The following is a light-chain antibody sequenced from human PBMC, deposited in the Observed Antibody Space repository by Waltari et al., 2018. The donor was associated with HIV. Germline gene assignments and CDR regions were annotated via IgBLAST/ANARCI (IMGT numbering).Light chain of an antibody. CDR2: DVS. CDR1: SSDVGGYNF. J-gene: IGLJ2*01. CDR3: SSYTSSSTLVV. Sequence: QSALTQPAFVSGSPGQSITISRPGTSSDVGGYNFVSWYHQHPGKAPKLMIYDVSNRPSGVSNRFSGSKSGNTASLTISGLQAEDEADYYCSSYTSSSTLVVFGGETKLTVL. V-gene: IGLV2-14*03.